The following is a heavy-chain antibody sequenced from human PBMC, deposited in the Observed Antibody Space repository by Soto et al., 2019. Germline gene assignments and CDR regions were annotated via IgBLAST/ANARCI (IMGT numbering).Heavy chain of an antibody. CDR2: IYYSGST. V-gene: IGHV4-59*01. J-gene: IGHJ5*02. D-gene: IGHD3-22*01. CDR1: GGSISSYY. CDR3: ARDFYYDSSGYKSRWFDP. Sequence: LSLTCTVSGGSISSYYWSWIRQPPGKGLEWIGYIYYSGSTNYNPSLKSRVTISVDTSKNQFSLKLSSVTAADTAVYYCARDFYYDSSGYKSRWFDPWGQGTLVTVSS.